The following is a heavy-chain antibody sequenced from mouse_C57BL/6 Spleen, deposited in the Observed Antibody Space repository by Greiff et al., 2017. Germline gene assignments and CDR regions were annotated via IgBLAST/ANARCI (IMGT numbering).Heavy chain of an antibody. V-gene: IGHV14-4*01. J-gene: IGHJ3*01. CDR3: TQAYYSNRAWFAY. Sequence: EVKLVESGAELVRPGASVKLSCTASGFNIKDDYMHWVKQRPEQGLEWIGWIDPENGDTEYASKFQGKATITADTSSNTAYLQLSSLTSEDTAVYYCTQAYYSNRAWFAYWGQGTLVTVSA. D-gene: IGHD2-5*01. CDR1: GFNIKDDY. CDR2: IDPENGDT.